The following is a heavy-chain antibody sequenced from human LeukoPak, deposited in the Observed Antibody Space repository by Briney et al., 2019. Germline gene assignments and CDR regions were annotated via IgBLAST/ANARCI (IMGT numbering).Heavy chain of an antibody. J-gene: IGHJ4*02. CDR2: ASYSGNT. CDR1: GASISSSTYY. V-gene: IGHV4-39*07. D-gene: IGHD3-22*01. CDR3: ARDQYYDVSTYYEIDY. Sequence: SETLSLTCTVSGASISSSTYYWGWIRQPPGKGLEWIGSASYSGNTCYNPSLKSRVTILVDTSKNQFSLKMTSVTAADTAVYYCARDQYYDVSTYYEIDYWGQGTLVTVSS.